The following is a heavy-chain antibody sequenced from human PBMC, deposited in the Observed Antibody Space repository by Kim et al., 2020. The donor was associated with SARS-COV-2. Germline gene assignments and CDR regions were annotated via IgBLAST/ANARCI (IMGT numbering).Heavy chain of an antibody. CDR2: IKSKTDGGTT. V-gene: IGHV3-15*01. CDR1: GFTFSNAW. J-gene: IGHJ3*02. Sequence: GGSLRLSCAASGFTFSNAWMSWVRQAPGKGLEWVGCIKSKTDGGTTDYAAPVKGRFTISRDDSKNTLYLQMNSLKTEDTAVYYCTTRYRGFGWLVEDAFDIWGQGTMVTVSS. CDR3: TTRYRGFGWLVEDAFDI. D-gene: IGHD6-19*01.